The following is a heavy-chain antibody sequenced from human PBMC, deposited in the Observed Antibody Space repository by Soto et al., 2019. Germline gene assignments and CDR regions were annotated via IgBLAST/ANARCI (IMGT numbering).Heavy chain of an antibody. CDR1: GGSISSSSYY. D-gene: IGHD3-22*01. Sequence: TLSLTCTVSGGSISSSSYYWGWIRQPPGKGLEWIGSIYYSGSTYYNPSLKSRVTISVDTSKNQFSLQLSSVTAADTAVYYCARHRDYYDSSGYYYPHTFDYWGQGTLVTVSS. CDR2: IYYSGST. J-gene: IGHJ4*02. V-gene: IGHV4-39*01. CDR3: ARHRDYYDSSGYYYPHTFDY.